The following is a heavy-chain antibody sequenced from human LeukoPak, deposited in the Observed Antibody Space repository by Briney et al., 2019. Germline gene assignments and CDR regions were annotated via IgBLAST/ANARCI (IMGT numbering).Heavy chain of an antibody. CDR2: IYYSGST. J-gene: IGHJ3*02. CDR1: GGSISSSSYH. CDR3: ARTVQLWSNAFDI. D-gene: IGHD5-18*01. V-gene: IGHV4-39*01. Sequence: SETLSLTCTVSGGSISSSSYHWGWIRQPPGKGLEWIGSIYYSGSTYYNPSLKSRVTISVDTSKNQFSLKLSSVTAADTAVYYCARTVQLWSNAFDIWGQGTMVTVSS.